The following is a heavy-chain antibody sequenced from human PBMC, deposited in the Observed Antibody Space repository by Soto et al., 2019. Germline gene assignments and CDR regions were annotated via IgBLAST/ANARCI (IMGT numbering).Heavy chain of an antibody. Sequence: QLQLQESGPGLVKPSETLSLTCTVSGASISSSGYYWGWIRQAHGKGLEWIGSIDYIGSTYYNPSLKSRVHVSVGTSKNQFSLKLNSVTAADTAVHYCVRGGVRYHQSSYNFDVWGQGTLVTVSS. CDR2: IDYIGST. CDR1: GASISSSGYY. D-gene: IGHD3-16*01. V-gene: IGHV4-39*01. CDR3: VRGGVRYHQSSYNFDV. J-gene: IGHJ4*02.